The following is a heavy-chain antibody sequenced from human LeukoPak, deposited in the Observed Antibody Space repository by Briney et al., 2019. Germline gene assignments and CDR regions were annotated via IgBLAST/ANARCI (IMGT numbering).Heavy chain of an antibody. D-gene: IGHD3-10*01. CDR3: AGGSGSYYYYGMDV. CDR1: GGSVSSGSYY. Sequence: SETLSLTCTVSGGSVSSGSYYWSWIRQPPGKGLEWIGYIYYSGSTNYNPSLKSRVTISVDTSKNQFSLKLSSVSAADTAVYYCAGGSGSYYYYGMDVWGKGTTVTVSS. CDR2: IYYSGST. V-gene: IGHV4-61*01. J-gene: IGHJ6*04.